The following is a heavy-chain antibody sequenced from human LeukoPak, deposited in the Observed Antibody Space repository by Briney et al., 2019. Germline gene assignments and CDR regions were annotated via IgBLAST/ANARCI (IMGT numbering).Heavy chain of an antibody. CDR2: IKSSGVT. CDR3: ARSNYAYTYYYYYMDV. V-gene: IGHV4-34*01. Sequence: KASETLSLTCAVYGGSLSGYFWSWIRQPPGKGLEWIGEIKSSGVTYYTPSLSSRVTMSVDTSKNQFSLRLRSVTAADTAMYYCARSNYAYTYYYYYMDVWGKGTTVTVSS. D-gene: IGHD5-24*01. CDR1: GGSLSGYF. J-gene: IGHJ6*03.